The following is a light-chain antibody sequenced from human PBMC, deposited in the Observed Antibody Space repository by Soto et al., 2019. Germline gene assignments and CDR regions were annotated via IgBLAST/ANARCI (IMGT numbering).Light chain of an antibody. J-gene: IGKJ3*01. Sequence: DIQMTQSPSSLSASVGDRVTITCQASQDISNYLNWYQQKPGKAPKLLIYDASNLETGVPSRFSGSGSGTDFTFTISSLQPEDIATYYCQQYDKARVTFGPGTKVDIK. CDR1: QDISNY. CDR3: QQYDKARVT. V-gene: IGKV1-33*01. CDR2: DAS.